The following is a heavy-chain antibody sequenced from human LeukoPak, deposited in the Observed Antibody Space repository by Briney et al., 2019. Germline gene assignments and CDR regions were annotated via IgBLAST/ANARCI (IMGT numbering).Heavy chain of an antibody. D-gene: IGHD6-19*01. CDR1: GFTFSSYA. Sequence: TGGSLRLSCAASGFTFSSYAMHWVRQAPGKGLEWVAVISYDGSNKYYADSVKGRFTISRDNSKNTLYLQMNSLRAEDTAVYYCARAEAVAGTVLVYWGQGTLVTVSS. CDR2: ISYDGSNK. V-gene: IGHV3-30-3*01. CDR3: ARAEAVAGTVLVY. J-gene: IGHJ4*02.